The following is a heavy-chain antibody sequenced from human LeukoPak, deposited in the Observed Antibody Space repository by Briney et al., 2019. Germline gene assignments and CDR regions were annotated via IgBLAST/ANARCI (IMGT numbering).Heavy chain of an antibody. D-gene: IGHD2-2*01. J-gene: IGHJ4*02. CDR3: ARGGVYCSSTSCHLDYFDY. CDR1: GYTFTGYY. V-gene: IGHV1-2*02. Sequence: ASVKVSCKASGYTFTGYYMHWVRQAPGQGLEWMGWINPNSGGTNYAQKFQGRVTMTRDTSISTAYMELSRLRSDDTAVYYCARGGVYCSSTSCHLDYFDYWGQGTLVTVSS. CDR2: INPNSGGT.